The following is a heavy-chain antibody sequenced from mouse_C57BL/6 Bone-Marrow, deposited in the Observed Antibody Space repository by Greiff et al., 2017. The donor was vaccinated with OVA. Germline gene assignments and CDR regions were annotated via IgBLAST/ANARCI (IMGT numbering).Heavy chain of an antibody. CDR3: ARWDYGSSYVDFDV. CDR1: GYTFTSYW. J-gene: IGHJ1*03. D-gene: IGHD1-1*01. Sequence: QVQLQQPGAELVKPGASVKLSCKASGYTFTSYWMQWVKQRPGQGLEWIGEIDPSDSYTNYNQKFKGKATLTVDTSSSTAYMQLSSLTSEDSAVYYCARWDYGSSYVDFDVWGTGTTVTVSS. CDR2: IDPSDSYT. V-gene: IGHV1-50*01.